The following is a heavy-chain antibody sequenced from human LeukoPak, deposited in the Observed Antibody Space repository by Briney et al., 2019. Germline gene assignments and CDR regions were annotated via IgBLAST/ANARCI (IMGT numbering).Heavy chain of an antibody. D-gene: IGHD2-2*01. CDR1: GYTFTGYY. V-gene: IGHV1-2*02. CDR3: ARHVTRRYCSSTSCGYYYYGMDV. Sequence: ASVKVSCKASGYTFTGYYMHWVRQAPGQGLEWMGWINPNSGGTNYAQKFQGRVTMTRDTSISTAYMELSRLRSDDTAVYYCARHVTRRYCSSTSCGYYYYGMDVWGQGTTVTVSS. J-gene: IGHJ6*02. CDR2: INPNSGGT.